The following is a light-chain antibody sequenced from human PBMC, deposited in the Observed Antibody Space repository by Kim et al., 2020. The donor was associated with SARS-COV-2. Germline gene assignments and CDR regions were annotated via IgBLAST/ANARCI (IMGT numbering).Light chain of an antibody. CDR1: NIGSKN. V-gene: IGLV3-9*01. CDR2: RDS. J-gene: IGLJ2*01. Sequence: SCELTQPLSVSVALGQTARITCGGNNIGSKNVHWYQQKPGQAPVLVIYRDSNRPSGIPERFSGSNSGNTATLTISRAQAGDEADYYCQVWDSSTVFGGGT. CDR3: QVWDSSTV.